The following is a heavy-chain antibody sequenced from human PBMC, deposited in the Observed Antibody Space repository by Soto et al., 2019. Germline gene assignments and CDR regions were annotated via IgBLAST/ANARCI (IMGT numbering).Heavy chain of an antibody. V-gene: IGHV4-34*01. D-gene: IGHD3-10*01. J-gene: IGHJ4*02. Sequence: QVQLQQWGAGLLKPSETLSLTCAVYGGSFSGYYWSWIRQPPGKGLEWIGAINHSGSTNYNPSLKSRVTISVDTSKNQFSLKLSSVTAADTAVYYCARGRYYGSGPTFGYWGQGTLVTVSS. CDR2: INHSGST. CDR3: ARGRYYGSGPTFGY. CDR1: GGSFSGYY.